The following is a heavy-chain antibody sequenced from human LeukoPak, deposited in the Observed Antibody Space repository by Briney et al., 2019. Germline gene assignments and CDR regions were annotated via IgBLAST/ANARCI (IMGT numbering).Heavy chain of an antibody. V-gene: IGHV1-18*01. CDR2: ISANNGET. CDR1: GYIFTDYG. Sequence: GASVKVSCRASGYIFTDYGITWVRQAPGQGLEWMSWISANNGETNFAQKFQGRVTMMTDSSTSTAYMELRSLTSDDTAVYYCARASTRAAATGYDPWGQGSLVPVSS. CDR3: ARASTRAAATGYDP. J-gene: IGHJ5*02. D-gene: IGHD6-13*01.